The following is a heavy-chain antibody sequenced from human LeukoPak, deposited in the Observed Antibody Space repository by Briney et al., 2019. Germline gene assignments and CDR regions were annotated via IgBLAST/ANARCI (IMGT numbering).Heavy chain of an antibody. V-gene: IGHV3-30-3*01. CDR3: ARSSGWYRTLWD. CDR1: GFTFSSYA. CDR2: ISYDGSNK. Sequence: PGRSLRLSCAASGFTFSSYAMHWVRQAPGKGLEWVAVISYDGSNKYCADSVKGRFTISRDNSKNTLYLQMNSLRAEDTAVYYCARSSGWYRTLWDWGQGTLVTVSS. D-gene: IGHD6-19*01. J-gene: IGHJ4*02.